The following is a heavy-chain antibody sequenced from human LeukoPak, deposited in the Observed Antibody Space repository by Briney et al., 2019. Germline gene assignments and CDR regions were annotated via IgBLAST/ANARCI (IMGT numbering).Heavy chain of an antibody. J-gene: IGHJ6*02. CDR1: GFTFSSYG. CDR3: ARDRGYFDNSAYYSTPHYYYGMDV. V-gene: IGHV3-30*03. CDR2: ISYDGSYK. Sequence: GRSLRLSCAASGFTFSSYGIYWVRQAPGKGLEWVAVISYDGSYKYYTESVKGRFTISRDSSKNTLYLQMDSLRAEDTAEYYCARDRGYFDNSAYYSTPHYYYGMDVWGQGTTVTVSS. D-gene: IGHD3-22*01.